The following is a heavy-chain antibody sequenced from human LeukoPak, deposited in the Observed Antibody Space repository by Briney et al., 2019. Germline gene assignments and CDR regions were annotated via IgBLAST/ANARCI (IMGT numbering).Heavy chain of an antibody. V-gene: IGHV3-21*01. D-gene: IGHD4-17*01. CDR2: ISSSSSYM. Sequence: PGGSLRLSCAASGFTFSSYSMNWVRQAPGKGLEWVSSISSSSSYMYYADSVKGRFTISRDNAKNSLYLQMNSLRAEDTAVYYCARMTTVTDYWGQGTLVTVSS. J-gene: IGHJ4*02. CDR1: GFTFSSYS. CDR3: ARMTTVTDY.